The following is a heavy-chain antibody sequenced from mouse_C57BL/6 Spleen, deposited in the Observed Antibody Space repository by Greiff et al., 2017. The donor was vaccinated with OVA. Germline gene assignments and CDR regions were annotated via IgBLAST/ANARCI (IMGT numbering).Heavy chain of an antibody. CDR3: ARTRVYYGSSPYYYAMDY. J-gene: IGHJ4*01. D-gene: IGHD1-1*01. CDR1: GYTFTSYW. V-gene: IGHV1-55*01. CDR2: IYPGSGST. Sequence: QVQLQQPGAELVKPGASVKMSCKASGYTFTSYWITWVKQRPGRGLEWIGDIYPGSGSTNYNEKFKSKATLTVDTSSSTAYMQLSSLTSEDSAVYYCARTRVYYGSSPYYYAMDYWGQGTSVTVSS.